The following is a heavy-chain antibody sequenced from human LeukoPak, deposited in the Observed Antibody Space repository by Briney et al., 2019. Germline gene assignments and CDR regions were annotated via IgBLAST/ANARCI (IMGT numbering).Heavy chain of an antibody. CDR3: AAGDFDY. Sequence: PGGSLRLSCAASGFTFSSYGMHWVRQAPGKGLEWVAVISYDGSNKYYADSVKGRFTISRDNSKNTLYLQMNSLRAEDTAVYYAAAGDFDYWGQGTLVTVSS. J-gene: IGHJ4*02. V-gene: IGHV3-30*03. D-gene: IGHD6-13*01. CDR1: GFTFSSYG. CDR2: ISYDGSNK.